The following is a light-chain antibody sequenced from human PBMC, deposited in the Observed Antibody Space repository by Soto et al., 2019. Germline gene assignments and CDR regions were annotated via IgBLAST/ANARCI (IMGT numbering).Light chain of an antibody. CDR3: QQSDSSPYT. V-gene: IGKV1-39*01. Sequence: DIQMTQSPSSLSASVGDRVTISCRASQSNSTSGNWEQHKSGKAPKLLIYNASSLQSGVPASFTGRGSGTDFPLTISSLQPEDCATYYCQQSDSSPYTFGQGKTLELK. CDR1: QSNSTS. CDR2: NAS. J-gene: IGKJ2*01.